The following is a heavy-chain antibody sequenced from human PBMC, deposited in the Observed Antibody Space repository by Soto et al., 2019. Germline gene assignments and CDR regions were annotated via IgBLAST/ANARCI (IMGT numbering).Heavy chain of an antibody. V-gene: IGHV1-69*06. CDR1: GGTFSSYA. CDR2: ITPIFGTA. J-gene: IGHJ6*02. Sequence: QVQLVQSGAEVKKPGSSVKVSCKASGGTFSSYAISWVRQAPGQGLEWMGGITPIFGTANYAQKFQGRVTITADKSTSTAYMELSSLRSEDMAVYYCARAGYSSSWGQSSMDVWGQGTTVTVSS. CDR3: ARAGYSSSWGQSSMDV. D-gene: IGHD6-13*01.